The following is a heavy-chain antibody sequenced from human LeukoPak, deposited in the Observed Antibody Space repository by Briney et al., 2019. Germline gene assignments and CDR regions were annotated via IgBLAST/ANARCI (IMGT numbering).Heavy chain of an antibody. CDR3: ARELGDIVLMVYAIYFDY. J-gene: IGHJ4*02. D-gene: IGHD2-8*01. CDR1: GFTFSSYS. V-gene: IGHV3-21*01. Sequence: GGSLRLPCAASGFTFSSYSMNWVRQAPGKGLEWVSSISSSSSYIYYADSVKGRFTISRDNAKNSLYLQMNSLRVEDTAVYYCARELGDIVLMVYAIYFDYWGQGTLVTVSS. CDR2: ISSSSSYI.